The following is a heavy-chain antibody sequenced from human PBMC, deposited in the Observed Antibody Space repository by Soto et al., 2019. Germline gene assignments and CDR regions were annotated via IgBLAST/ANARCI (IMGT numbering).Heavy chain of an antibody. Sequence: ASVKVSCKASGYTFTSYYMHWVRQAPGQGLEWMGIINPSGGSTSYAQKFQGRVTMTRDTSTSTVYMELSSLRSEDTAVYYCARDRVRDVATAMIEFDYWGQGTLVTVSS. CDR3: ARDRVRDVATAMIEFDY. V-gene: IGHV1-46*01. D-gene: IGHD5-18*01. CDR1: GYTFTSYY. J-gene: IGHJ4*02. CDR2: INPSGGST.